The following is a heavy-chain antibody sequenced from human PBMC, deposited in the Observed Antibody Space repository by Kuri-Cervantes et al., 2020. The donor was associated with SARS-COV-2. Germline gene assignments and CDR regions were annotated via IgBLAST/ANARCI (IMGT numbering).Heavy chain of an antibody. D-gene: IGHD3-22*01. Sequence: ESLKISCTVSGGYINNYYWGWIRQPPGKGLEWIGYIYYRGSTNFNPSLKRRVTISEDTSKNQSSLKMSTVTPADTAVYYCVGFYYYDSSGFVTNYYSKEVWGKGTTVTVSS. V-gene: IGHV4-59*08. J-gene: IGHJ6*03. CDR1: GGYINNYY. CDR3: VGFYYYDSSGFVTNYYSKEV. CDR2: IYYRGST.